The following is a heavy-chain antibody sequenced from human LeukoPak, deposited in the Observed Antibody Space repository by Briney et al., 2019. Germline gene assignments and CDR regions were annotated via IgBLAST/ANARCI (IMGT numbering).Heavy chain of an antibody. Sequence: GGSLRLSCAASGFTFTDYYMNWIRQAPGKGLEWVSSISRGGNSIYYADSVKGRFTISRDNTRNSLYPQMNSLRAEDTAVYYCARDQFLDYRGQGTLVTVSS. CDR3: ARDQFLDY. CDR2: ISRGGNSI. CDR1: GFTFTDYY. J-gene: IGHJ4*02. V-gene: IGHV3-11*01.